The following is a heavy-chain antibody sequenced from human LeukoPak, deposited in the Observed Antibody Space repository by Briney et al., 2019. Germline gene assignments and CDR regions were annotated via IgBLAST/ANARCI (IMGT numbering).Heavy chain of an antibody. D-gene: IGHD3-22*01. J-gene: IGHJ4*02. CDR3: ARGVHYDNSGYYHRGFDS. V-gene: IGHV4-30-4*01. CDR2: SYYSGST. CDR1: GGSISSSDYY. Sequence: SETLSLTCTVSGGSISSSDYYWSWIRQPPGKGLEWIGYSYYSGSTYYNPSLKSRVTISVDTSKNQFSLKLTSVTAADTAVFYCARGVHYDNSGYYHRGFDSWGQGTLVTVSS.